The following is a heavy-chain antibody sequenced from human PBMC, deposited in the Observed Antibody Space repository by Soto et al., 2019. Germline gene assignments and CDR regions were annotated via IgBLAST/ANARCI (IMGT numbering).Heavy chain of an antibody. V-gene: IGHV3-33*01. J-gene: IGHJ4*02. CDR2: IWYDGSNK. Sequence: QVQLVESGGGVVQPGRSLRLSCAASGFTFSSYGMHWVRQAPGKGLEWVAVIWYDGSNKYYADSVKGRFTISRDNSKNTLYLQMNSLRAADTAVYYCARSMEVVLWFGYSGFPDYWGQGTLVTVSS. CDR3: ARSMEVVLWFGYSGFPDY. D-gene: IGHD3-10*01. CDR1: GFTFSSYG.